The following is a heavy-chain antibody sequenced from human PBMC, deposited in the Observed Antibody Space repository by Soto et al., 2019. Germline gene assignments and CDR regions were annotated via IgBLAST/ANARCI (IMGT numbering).Heavy chain of an antibody. D-gene: IGHD6-25*01. CDR3: ARRLAAAAVLPDF. V-gene: IGHV1-8*01. CDR2: MNPNSGNT. J-gene: IGHJ4*02. CDR1: GYTFTSYD. Sequence: QVQLVQSGAEVKKPGASVKVSCKASGYTFTSYDINWVRQATGQGLEWMGWMNPNSGNTGYAQKFQGRVTMTRDTSISTAFMELSSLRSEDTAVYYCARRLAAAAVLPDFWGQGTLVTVSS.